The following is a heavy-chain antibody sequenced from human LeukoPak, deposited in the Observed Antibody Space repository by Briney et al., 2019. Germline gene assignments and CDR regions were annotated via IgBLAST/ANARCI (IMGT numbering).Heavy chain of an antibody. CDR2: INPGDSDT. Sequence: GEPLKISCKGSGYNFATYWIGWVRQMPGKGLEWMGIINPGDSDTRYSPSFQGQVTISVDTSINPAYLQWSSLKASDTAIYYCASRKKGMATTGFDYWGQGTLLTVSS. CDR3: ASRKKGMATTGFDY. V-gene: IGHV5-51*01. CDR1: GYNFATYW. D-gene: IGHD5-24*01. J-gene: IGHJ4*02.